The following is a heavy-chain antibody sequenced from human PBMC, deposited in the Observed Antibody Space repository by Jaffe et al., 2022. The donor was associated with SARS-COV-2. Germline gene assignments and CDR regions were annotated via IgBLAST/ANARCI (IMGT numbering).Heavy chain of an antibody. V-gene: IGHV3-23*01. Sequence: EVQLLESGGGLVQPGGSLRLSCVASGFTFSNYAMSWVRQAPGKGLEWVSTIGVGTYYADSVKGRFTISRDNSKNTLYLQMSSLRAEDAAVYYCAAYSSRRSFDHWGQGTLVTVSS. J-gene: IGHJ4*02. CDR2: IGVGT. D-gene: IGHD6-13*01. CDR3: AAYSSRRSFDH. CDR1: GFTFSNYA.